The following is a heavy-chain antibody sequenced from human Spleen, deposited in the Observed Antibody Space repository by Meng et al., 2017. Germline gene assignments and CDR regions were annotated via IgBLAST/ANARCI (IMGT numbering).Heavy chain of an antibody. Sequence: VRVRESGPGLVKPSGTLSLTCAVSGGSISSSNWWTWVRQPPGKGLEWIGEIYHSGRANYIPTLKSRVTISVDKSKNQFSLDLRSVIAADTAVYFCARNLVGSSLDYWGQGTLVTVSS. CDR1: GGSISSSNW. CDR3: ARNLVGSSLDY. V-gene: IGHV4-4*02. J-gene: IGHJ4*02. CDR2: IYHSGRA. D-gene: IGHD1-14*01.